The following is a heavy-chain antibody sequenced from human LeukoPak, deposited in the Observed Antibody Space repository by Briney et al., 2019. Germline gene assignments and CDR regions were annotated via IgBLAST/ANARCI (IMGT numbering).Heavy chain of an antibody. CDR2: IYYSGST. CDR3: ARHRSRDYYYDMDV. V-gene: IGHV4-59*08. Sequence: SETLSLTCTVSGGSISSYYWSWIRQPPGKGLEWIGYIYYSGSTNYNPSLKSRVTISVDTSKNQFSLKLSSVTAADTAVYYCARHRSRDYYYDMDVWGQGTTVTVSS. J-gene: IGHJ6*02. CDR1: GGSISSYY.